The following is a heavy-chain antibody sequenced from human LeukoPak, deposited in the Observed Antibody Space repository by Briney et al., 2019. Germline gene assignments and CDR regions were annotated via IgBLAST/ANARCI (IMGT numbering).Heavy chain of an antibody. V-gene: IGHV1-69*04. D-gene: IGHD3-22*01. CDR1: GGTFSSYA. J-gene: IGHJ4*02. CDR3: ARDSGDSSGYYPHYFDY. Sequence: SVKVSCKASGGTFSSYAISWVRQAPGQGLEWMGRIIPILGIANYAQKFQGRVTITADKSTSTAYMELSSLRSEDTAVYYCARDSGDSSGYYPHYFDYWGQGTLVTVSS. CDR2: IIPILGIA.